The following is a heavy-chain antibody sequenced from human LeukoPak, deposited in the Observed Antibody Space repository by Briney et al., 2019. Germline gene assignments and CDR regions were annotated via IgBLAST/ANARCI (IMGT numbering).Heavy chain of an antibody. J-gene: IGHJ4*02. Sequence: PSETLSLTCTVSGGSISSSSYYCGWIRQPPGRGLEWIGSIYYSGSTYYNPSLKSRVTISADTSKNQFSLKLSSVTAADTAVYYCARKYYGSGSYYKDINFDYWGQGTLVTVSS. CDR1: GGSISSSSYY. CDR3: ARKYYGSGSYYKDINFDY. D-gene: IGHD3-10*01. V-gene: IGHV4-39*01. CDR2: IYYSGST.